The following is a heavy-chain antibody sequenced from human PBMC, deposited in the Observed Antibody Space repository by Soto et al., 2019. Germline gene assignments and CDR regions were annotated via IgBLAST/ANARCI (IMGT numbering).Heavy chain of an antibody. V-gene: IGHV5-51*01. D-gene: IGHD6-13*01. CDR3: ASCRAAAQCYYYYGMDV. CDR2: IYPGDSDT. Sequence: GESLKISCKGSGYSFTSYWIGWVRQMPGKGLEWMGIIYPGDSDTRYSPSFQGQVTISADKSISTAYLQWSSLKASDTAMYYCASCRAAAQCYYYYGMDVWGQGTTVTVSS. J-gene: IGHJ6*02. CDR1: GYSFTSYW.